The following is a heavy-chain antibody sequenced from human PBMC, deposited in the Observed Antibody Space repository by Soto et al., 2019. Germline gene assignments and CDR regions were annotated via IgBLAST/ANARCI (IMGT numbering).Heavy chain of an antibody. Sequence: PVGSLRLSCAGSGFTFSSYGMYWVRQAPGKGLEWVAAIWYDGSNKYYADSVQGRFTISRDNSKNTVYLQMKSLRAEDTAVYYCARDRGFGGGHSLDGVFWFDPWGQGTLVTVSS. D-gene: IGHD3-10*01. J-gene: IGHJ5*02. V-gene: IGHV3-33*01. CDR3: ARDRGFGGGHSLDGVFWFDP. CDR1: GFTFSSYG. CDR2: IWYDGSNK.